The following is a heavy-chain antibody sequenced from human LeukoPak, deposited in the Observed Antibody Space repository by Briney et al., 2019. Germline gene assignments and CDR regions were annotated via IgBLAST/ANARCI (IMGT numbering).Heavy chain of an antibody. J-gene: IGHJ4*02. Sequence: KTSETLSLTCTVSRGSVSSSTYYWSWVRQPPGKGLEWIASIYYTESTYYNPSLKSRVTISLDMSKNEFFLTMTSVTAADTAVYFCTAEKNGSPHYWGQGIQVTVSS. CDR3: TAEKNGSPHY. V-gene: IGHV4-39*07. CDR2: IYYTEST. D-gene: IGHD2-8*01. CDR1: RGSVSSSTYY.